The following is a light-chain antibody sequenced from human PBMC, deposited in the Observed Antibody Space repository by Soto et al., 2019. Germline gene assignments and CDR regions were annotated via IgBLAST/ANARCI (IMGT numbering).Light chain of an antibody. CDR2: AAS. CDR3: QQTFSSPYT. CDR1: QSVRSD. Sequence: DIQMTQSPSSLSASLGDRITITCRTSQSVRSDSNCYQEKSAKAPKILLYAASTLQDGVPSRFTGSGSRTDFTLTISSLHPDAFAPYFCQQTFSSPYTFRQGPRLEIK. V-gene: IGKV1-39*01. J-gene: IGKJ2*01.